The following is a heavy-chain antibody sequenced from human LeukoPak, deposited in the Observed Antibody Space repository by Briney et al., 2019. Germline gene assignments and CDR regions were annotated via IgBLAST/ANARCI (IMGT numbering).Heavy chain of an antibody. V-gene: IGHV4-59*01. CDR2: IYYNGTT. CDR1: DGSISGYY. D-gene: IGHD5-24*01. CDR3: ARGSRGDGAAFDI. J-gene: IGHJ3*02. Sequence: SETLSLTCTVSDGSISGYYWSWIRQPPGKGLEWVGYIYYNGTTKYNPSLKSRVTISVDTSKNQFSLRLSSVTAADAAVYYCARGSRGDGAAFDIWGQGTMVTVSS.